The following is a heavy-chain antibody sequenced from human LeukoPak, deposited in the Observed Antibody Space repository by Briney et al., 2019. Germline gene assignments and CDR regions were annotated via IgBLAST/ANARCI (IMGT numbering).Heavy chain of an antibody. V-gene: IGHV3-33*01. Sequence: PGGSLRLSCAASGFTFSSYGMHWVRQAPRKGLEGVAVIWYDGSNKYYADSVKGRFTISRDNSKNTLYLQRNSLRAEDTAVYYCARDLSRITMIVVVTGYGMDVWGQGATVTVSS. CDR2: IWYDGSNK. J-gene: IGHJ6*02. D-gene: IGHD3-22*01. CDR3: ARDLSRITMIVVVTGYGMDV. CDR1: GFTFSSYG.